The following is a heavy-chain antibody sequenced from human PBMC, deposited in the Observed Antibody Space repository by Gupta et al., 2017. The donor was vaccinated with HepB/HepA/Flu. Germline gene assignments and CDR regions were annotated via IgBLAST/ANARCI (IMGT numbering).Heavy chain of an antibody. V-gene: IGHV2-5*02. CDR3: AHSGIADRPAKNGVDT. J-gene: IGHJ5*02. CDR2: IYWDDDK. CDR1: GFSLSTSGVG. Sequence: QITLPESGPTLVKPTQTLTLPCTFSGFSLSTSGVGVGWIRQPPGKALEWLALIYWDDDKRYSPSLKSRITITKDTAKNQVVLTMTNMDTVDTATDDGAHSGIADRPAKNGVDTWGKGTRGTVSS. D-gene: IGHD6-6*01.